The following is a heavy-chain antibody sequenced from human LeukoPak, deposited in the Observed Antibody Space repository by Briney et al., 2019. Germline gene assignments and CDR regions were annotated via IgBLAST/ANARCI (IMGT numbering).Heavy chain of an antibody. CDR2: INPNSGGT. D-gene: IGHD5-12*01. V-gene: IGHV1-2*02. J-gene: IGHJ4*02. CDR3: ARVGVWYSGYGPIDY. Sequence: ASVKVSCKASGYTFTGYYMHWVRQAPGQGLEWMGWINPNSGGTNYAQKFQGRVTMTRDTSISTAYMELSRLRSDDTAVYYCARVGVWYSGYGPIDYWGQGTLVTVSS. CDR1: GYTFTGYY.